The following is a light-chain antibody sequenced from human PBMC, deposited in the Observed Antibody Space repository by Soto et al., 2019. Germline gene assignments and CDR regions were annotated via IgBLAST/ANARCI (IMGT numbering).Light chain of an antibody. V-gene: IGKV1-9*01. CDR1: QGISSY. CDR2: AAS. CDR3: QQVNTYPYT. Sequence: IQLTQSPSSLSASVGDRVTTTCRASQGISSYLAWYQQKPGKAPNLLIYAASTLQSGVPSRFSGSGSGTDFTLTISSLQPEDFATYYCQQVNTYPYTFGQGTNLDIK. J-gene: IGKJ2*01.